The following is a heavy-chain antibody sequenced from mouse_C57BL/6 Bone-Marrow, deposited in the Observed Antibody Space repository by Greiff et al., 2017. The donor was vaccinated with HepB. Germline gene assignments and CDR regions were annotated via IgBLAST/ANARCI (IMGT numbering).Heavy chain of an antibody. CDR1: GYSITSGYY. D-gene: IGHD1-1*01. CDR3: ARDLLLRSYAMDY. V-gene: IGHV3-6*01. CDR2: ISYDGSN. J-gene: IGHJ4*01. Sequence: DVQLQESGPGLVKPSQSLSLTCSVTGYSITSGYYWNWIRQFPGNKLEWMGYISYDGSNNYNPSLKNRISITRDTSKNQFFLKLNSVTTEDTATYYCARDLLLRSYAMDYWGQGTSVTVSS.